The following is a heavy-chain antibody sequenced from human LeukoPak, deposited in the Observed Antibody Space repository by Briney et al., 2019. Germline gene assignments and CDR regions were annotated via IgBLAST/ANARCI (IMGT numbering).Heavy chain of an antibody. CDR1: GFTFSSYE. V-gene: IGHV3-48*03. CDR3: ASYDYHYYYMDV. J-gene: IGHJ6*03. CDR2: ISSSGSTI. Sequence: GGSLRLSCAASGFTFSSYEMNWVRQAPGKGLEWVSYISSSGSTIYYADSVKGRFTISRDNAKNSLYLQMNSLRAEDTAVYYCASYDYHYYYMDVWGKGTTVTVSS. D-gene: IGHD3-3*01.